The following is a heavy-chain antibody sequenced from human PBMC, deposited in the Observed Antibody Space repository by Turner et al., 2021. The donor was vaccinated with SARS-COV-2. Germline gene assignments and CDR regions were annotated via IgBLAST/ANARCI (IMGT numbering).Heavy chain of an antibody. CDR1: GFTLSRYG. CDR3: ARSELGLFFDY. Sequence: EVQLVVSGGGLVQPGGSLSLSCAASGFTLSRYGMSWVRQAPGKGLEWVANIDQDRSEKYYVRSVKGRFTISRDNAKNSLYLQVNSLRAEDTAVYYCARSELGLFFDYWGQGTLVTVSS. J-gene: IGHJ4*02. CDR2: IDQDRSEK. V-gene: IGHV3-7*01. D-gene: IGHD7-27*01.